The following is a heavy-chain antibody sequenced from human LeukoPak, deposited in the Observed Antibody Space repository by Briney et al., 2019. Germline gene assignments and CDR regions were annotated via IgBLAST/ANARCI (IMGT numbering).Heavy chain of an antibody. CDR2: IDYSGST. D-gene: IGHD3-16*02. Sequence: PSETLSLTFTVFGGSIGSDFWSWIWQPPGKGLEWVGYIDYSGSTNYNPSLKSRVTISVDTSKNQFSLKLSSVTAAATAVYYCASGSAMITFGGVIPEYFKHWGQGTLVTVSS. J-gene: IGHJ1*01. CDR1: GGSIGSDF. CDR3: ASGSAMITFGGVIPEYFKH. V-gene: IGHV4-59*01.